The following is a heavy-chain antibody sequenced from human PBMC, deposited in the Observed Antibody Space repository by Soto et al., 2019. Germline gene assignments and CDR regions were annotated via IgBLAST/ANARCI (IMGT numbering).Heavy chain of an antibody. V-gene: IGHV1-2*04. Sequence: VASVKVSCKASGYTFTGYEMHWVRQAPGQGLEWMGWINPNSGGTNYAQKFQGWVTMTRDTSISTAYLELSRLRSDDTALYYCVKDWGHDFWNGYFNFWGQGTPVTVSS. J-gene: IGHJ4*02. D-gene: IGHD3-3*01. CDR1: GYTFTGYE. CDR2: INPNSGGT. CDR3: VKDWGHDFWNGYFNF.